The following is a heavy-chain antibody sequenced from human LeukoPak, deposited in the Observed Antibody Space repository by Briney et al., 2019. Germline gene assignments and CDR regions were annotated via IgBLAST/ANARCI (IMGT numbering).Heavy chain of an antibody. CDR2: IYYSGST. CDR1: GGSISTYY. Sequence: SETLSLTCTVSGGSISTYYWSWIRQPPGKGLEWIGYIYYSGSTNYNPSLKSRVTISVDTSKNQFSLKLSSVTAADTAVYYCARAPSAKNSSPYFFDYWGQRTLVTVSS. J-gene: IGHJ4*02. V-gene: IGHV4-59*01. CDR3: ARAPSAKNSSPYFFDY. D-gene: IGHD6-6*01.